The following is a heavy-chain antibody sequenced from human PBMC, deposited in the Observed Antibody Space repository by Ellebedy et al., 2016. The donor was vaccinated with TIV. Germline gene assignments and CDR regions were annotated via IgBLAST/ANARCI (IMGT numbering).Heavy chain of an antibody. CDR1: GGSFSGYY. D-gene: IGHD2-8*01. V-gene: IGHV4-34*01. Sequence: MPSETLSLTCAVYGGSFSGYYWSWIRQPPGKGLEWIGEINHSGSTNYNPSLKSRVTVSVDTSKKQFSLKLSSVTAADTAIYYCATVGGSNVMGFDPWGQGTLVTVSS. CDR2: INHSGST. J-gene: IGHJ5*02. CDR3: ATVGGSNVMGFDP.